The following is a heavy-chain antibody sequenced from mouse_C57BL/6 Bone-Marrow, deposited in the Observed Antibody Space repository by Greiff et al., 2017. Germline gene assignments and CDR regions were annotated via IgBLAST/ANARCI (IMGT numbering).Heavy chain of an antibody. CDR1: GYTFTEYT. Sequence: QVQLKESGAELVKPGASVKLSCKASGYTFTEYTIHWVKQRSGQGLEWIGWFYPGSGSIKYNEKFKDKATLTADKSSSTVYMELSSLTSEDSAVYFCARHEDLLRFSSGGFAYWGQGTLVTVSA. J-gene: IGHJ3*01. CDR3: ARHEDLLRFSSGGFAY. CDR2: FYPGSGSI. D-gene: IGHD2-2*01. V-gene: IGHV1-62-2*01.